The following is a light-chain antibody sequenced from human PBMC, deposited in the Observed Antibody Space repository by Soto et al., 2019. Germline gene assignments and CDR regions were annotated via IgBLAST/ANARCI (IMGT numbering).Light chain of an antibody. V-gene: IGKV3-11*01. Sequence: EIVLTQSPGTLSLSLGERAPLSCRASQSVSSNLAWYQQKPGQAPRLLIYGASNRATGIPARFSGSGSGTDFTLTISSLEPEDFAVYYCQQRSNWPITFGQGTRLEIK. J-gene: IGKJ5*01. CDR2: GAS. CDR3: QQRSNWPIT. CDR1: QSVSSN.